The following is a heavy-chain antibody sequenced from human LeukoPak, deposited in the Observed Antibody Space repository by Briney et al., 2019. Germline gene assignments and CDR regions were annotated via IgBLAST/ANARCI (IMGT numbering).Heavy chain of an antibody. CDR2: ITPVINTA. CDR3: ARVNLRGSNYNWFDP. V-gene: IGHV1-69*08. J-gene: IGHJ5*02. D-gene: IGHD1-26*01. CDR1: GGTFLSHT. Sequence: SVKVSCKTSGGTFLSHTFSWVRQAPGQGLEWMGKITPVINTANYAQTFRGRVSIYADKSTTTVYMDLSGLRPDDTAVYYCARVNLRGSNYNWFDPWGQGTRVTVSS.